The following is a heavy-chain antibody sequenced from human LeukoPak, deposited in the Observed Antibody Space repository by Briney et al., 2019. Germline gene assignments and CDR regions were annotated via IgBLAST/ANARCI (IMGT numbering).Heavy chain of an antibody. CDR2: IYYSGST. J-gene: IGHJ6*04. CDR3: ARVGLDIAVVPAVEMDV. D-gene: IGHD2-2*03. V-gene: IGHV4-59*01. Sequence: SETLSLTCAVYGGSFSDYYWTWIRQPPGKGLEWIGYIYYSGSTNYNPSLKSRVTISVDTSKNQFSLKLSSVTAADTAVYYCARVGLDIAVVPAVEMDVWGKGTTVTVSS. CDR1: GGSFSDYY.